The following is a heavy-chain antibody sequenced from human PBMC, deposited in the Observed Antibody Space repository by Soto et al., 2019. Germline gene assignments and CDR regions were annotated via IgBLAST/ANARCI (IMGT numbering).Heavy chain of an antibody. Sequence: PGGSLRLSCVASGFTLRTYGMHWVRQAPGKGLEWVAVIWDDGTNKDYADSVKGRFTISRDISKNTLYLQLNSLRAEDTAVYYCARGVSDSSGYTLRHFDFWGQGTLVTVSS. CDR2: IWDDGTNK. J-gene: IGHJ4*02. D-gene: IGHD3-22*01. V-gene: IGHV3-33*01. CDR1: GFTLRTYG. CDR3: ARGVSDSSGYTLRHFDF.